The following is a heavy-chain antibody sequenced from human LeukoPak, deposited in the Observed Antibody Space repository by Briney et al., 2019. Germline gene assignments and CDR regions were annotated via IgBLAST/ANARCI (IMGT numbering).Heavy chain of an antibody. D-gene: IGHD5-24*01. V-gene: IGHV3-20*04. CDR3: ARDLGDGYNTEFDY. CDR2: INWNGGST. CDR1: GFTFDDYG. J-gene: IGHJ4*02. Sequence: GGSLRLSCAASGFTFDDYGMSWVRQAPGKGLEWVSGINWNGGSTGYADSVKGRFTISRDNAKNSLYLQMNSLRAEDTALYYCARDLGDGYNTEFDYWGQGTLVTDSS.